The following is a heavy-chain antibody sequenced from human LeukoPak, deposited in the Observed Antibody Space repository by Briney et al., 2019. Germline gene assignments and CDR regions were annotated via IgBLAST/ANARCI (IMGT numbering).Heavy chain of an antibody. D-gene: IGHD4-17*01. Sequence: PSETLSLTCTVSGGSISSYYWSWIRQPPGKGLEWIGYIYYSGSTNYNPSLKSRVTISVGTSKNQFSLKLSSVTAADTAVYYCARGTTVTSPFDYWGQGTLVTVSS. J-gene: IGHJ4*02. CDR2: IYYSGST. CDR3: ARGTTVTSPFDY. V-gene: IGHV4-59*01. CDR1: GGSISSYY.